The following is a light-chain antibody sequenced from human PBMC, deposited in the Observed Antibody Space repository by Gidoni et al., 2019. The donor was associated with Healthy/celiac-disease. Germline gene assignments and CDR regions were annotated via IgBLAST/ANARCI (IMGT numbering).Light chain of an antibody. Sequence: DPVITLSPLSLPVTPGEPASISCRSSQSLLHSNGYNYLDWYLQKPGQSPQLLIYWGSNRASGVPDRFSGSGSGTDFTLKISRVEAEDVGVYYCMQALQTPPAATFGGGTKVEIK. CDR1: QSLLHSNGYNY. J-gene: IGKJ4*01. V-gene: IGKV2-28*01. CDR2: WGS. CDR3: MQALQTPPAAT.